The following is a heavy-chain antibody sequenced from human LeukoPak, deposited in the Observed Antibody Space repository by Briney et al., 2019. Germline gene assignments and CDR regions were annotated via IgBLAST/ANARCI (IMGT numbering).Heavy chain of an antibody. D-gene: IGHD6-6*01. CDR1: GGSFRSYY. J-gene: IGHJ4*02. CDR2: INHSGST. Sequence: SETLSLTCAVYGGSFRSYYWNWIRQPPGKGLGWIGEINHSGSTNYNPSLKSRVTVSADTSKNQFSLKLSSVTAADTAVYYCARGDHIVARPFRFDYWGQGTLVTVSS. CDR3: ARGDHIVARPFRFDY. V-gene: IGHV4-34*01.